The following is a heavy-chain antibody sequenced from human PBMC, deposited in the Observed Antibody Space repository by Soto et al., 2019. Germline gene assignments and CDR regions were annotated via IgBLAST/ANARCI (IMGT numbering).Heavy chain of an antibody. Sequence: SVKVSGKASGGTFSSYAISWVRQAPGQGLEWMGGIIPIFGTANYAQKFQGRVTITADESTSTAYMELSSLRSEDTAVYYCARSLYRFLEWLSAYYYYGMDVWGQGTTVTVSS. D-gene: IGHD3-3*01. V-gene: IGHV1-69*13. CDR1: GGTFSSYA. J-gene: IGHJ6*02. CDR3: ARSLYRFLEWLSAYYYYGMDV. CDR2: IIPIFGTA.